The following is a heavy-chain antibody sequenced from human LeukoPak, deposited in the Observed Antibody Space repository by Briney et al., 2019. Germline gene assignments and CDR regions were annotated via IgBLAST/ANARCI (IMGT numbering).Heavy chain of an antibody. CDR3: AREYCSGGSCYGAVDY. V-gene: IGHV4-34*01. Sequence: SETLSLTCAVYGGSFSGYYWSWIRQPPGKGLEWIGEINHSGSANYNPSLKSRVTISVDTSKNQFSLKLSSVTAADTAVYYCAREYCSGGSCYGAVDYWGQGTLVTVSS. J-gene: IGHJ4*02. CDR2: INHSGSA. D-gene: IGHD2-15*01. CDR1: GGSFSGYY.